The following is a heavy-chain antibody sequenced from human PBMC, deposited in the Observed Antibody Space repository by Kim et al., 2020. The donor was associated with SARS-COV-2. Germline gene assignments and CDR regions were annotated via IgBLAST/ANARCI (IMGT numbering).Heavy chain of an antibody. CDR1: GFTFSSYE. CDR3: ARDHLYSSGWYRYFQH. Sequence: GGSLRLSCAASGFTFSSYEMNWVRQAPGKGLEWVSYISSSGSTIYYADSVKGRFTISRDNAKNSLYLQMNSLRAEDTAVYYCARDHLYSSGWYRYFQHWGQGTLVTVSS. V-gene: IGHV3-48*03. J-gene: IGHJ1*01. D-gene: IGHD6-19*01. CDR2: ISSSGSTI.